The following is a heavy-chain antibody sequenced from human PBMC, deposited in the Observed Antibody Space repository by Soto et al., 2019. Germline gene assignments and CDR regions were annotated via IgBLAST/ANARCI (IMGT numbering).Heavy chain of an antibody. CDR1: GYSFTSYW. Sequence: PGESLKISCKGSGYSFTSYWIGWGRQMPEKGLEWMGIIYPGDSDTRYSPSFQGQVTISADKSISTAYLQWSSLKASDTAMYYCARQEEITIIGVSGMDGWGQGTTVTVSS. J-gene: IGHJ6*02. D-gene: IGHD3-3*01. CDR2: IYPGDSDT. V-gene: IGHV5-51*01. CDR3: ARQEEITIIGVSGMDG.